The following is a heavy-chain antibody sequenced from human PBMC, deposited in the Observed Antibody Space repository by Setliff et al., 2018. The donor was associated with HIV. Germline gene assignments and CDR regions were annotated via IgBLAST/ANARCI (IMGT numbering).Heavy chain of an antibody. CDR1: GDSISSSSFY. CDR2: IYYSGST. J-gene: IGHJ5*02. Sequence: SETLSLTCTVSGDSISSSSFYWGWIRQPPGKGLECIGTIYYSGSTHYNPSLKSRVTISVDTSKNQFSLKLTSVTAADTAMYYCASAGYPYRGVWFDPWGQGTLVTVSS. V-gene: IGHV4-39*01. CDR3: ASAGYPYRGVWFDP. D-gene: IGHD6-25*01.